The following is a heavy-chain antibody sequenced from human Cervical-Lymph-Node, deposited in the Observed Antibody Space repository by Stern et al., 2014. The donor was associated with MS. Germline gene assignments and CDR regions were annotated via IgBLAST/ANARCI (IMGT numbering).Heavy chain of an antibody. V-gene: IGHV1-18*04. Sequence: QVQLVQSGAEVKKPGASVKVSCKASGYTFTSYGISWVRQAPGQGLECMGWISAYNGNTNYAQKLQGRVTMTTDTSTSTAYMELRSLRSDDTAVYYCATTPRTIFGVVSYYYYGMDVWGQGTTVTVSS. J-gene: IGHJ6*02. CDR2: ISAYNGNT. CDR3: ATTPRTIFGVVSYYYYGMDV. CDR1: GYTFTSYG. D-gene: IGHD3-3*01.